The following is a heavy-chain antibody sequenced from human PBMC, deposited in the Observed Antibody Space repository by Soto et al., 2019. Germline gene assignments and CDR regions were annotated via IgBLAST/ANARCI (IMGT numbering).Heavy chain of an antibody. Sequence: SVKVSCKASGGTFSSYAISWVRQAPGQGFEWMGGIIPIFGTANYAQKFTGRVKITADKSTSTAYMELSSLRSEETAVYYCARGVVVVAATAYYYYGMDVWGQGTMVTDSS. D-gene: IGHD2-15*01. CDR3: ARGVVVVAATAYYYYGMDV. CDR2: IIPIFGTA. CDR1: GGTFSSYA. J-gene: IGHJ6*02. V-gene: IGHV1-69*06.